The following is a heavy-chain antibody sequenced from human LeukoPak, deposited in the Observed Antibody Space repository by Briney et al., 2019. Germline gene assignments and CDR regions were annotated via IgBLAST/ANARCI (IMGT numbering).Heavy chain of an antibody. CDR3: ARHWGAGSRYFDF. Sequence: GGSLRLSCAASGFTFDDYGMSWVRQAPGKGLEWVSEINWNGGSTGYTDSVKGRFTISRDNAKNSLYLQMNSLRAEDTAFYYCARHWGAGSRYFDFWGQGTLVTVSS. CDR1: GFTFDDYG. CDR2: INWNGGST. D-gene: IGHD1-26*01. J-gene: IGHJ4*02. V-gene: IGHV3-20*04.